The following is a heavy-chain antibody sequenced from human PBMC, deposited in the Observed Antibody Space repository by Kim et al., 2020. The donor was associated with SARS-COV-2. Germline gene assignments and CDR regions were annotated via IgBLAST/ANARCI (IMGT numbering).Heavy chain of an antibody. J-gene: IGHJ4*02. CDR2: GRT. V-gene: IGHV4-59*08. Sequence: GRTNSNPSLRNQVTISEDTSRNQFSLKLRSMTAADTAVYYCARHRYGFDYWGQGTLVTVSS. CDR3: ARHRYGFDY. D-gene: IGHD3-9*01.